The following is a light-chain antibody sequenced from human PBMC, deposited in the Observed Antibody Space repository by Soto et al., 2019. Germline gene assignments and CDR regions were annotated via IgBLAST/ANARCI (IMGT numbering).Light chain of an antibody. CDR2: DAS. V-gene: IGKV1-5*01. J-gene: IGKJ2*01. Sequence: DIQLTQSPSTLAASVGDRVTMTCRASQPINKWLAWYQQKPGKAPDLLISDASTLESGVPPRFRGSGSGTEFTLIISSLQTEDVATYYCQEYNSDGPYTFGQGTKLEIK. CDR1: QPINKW. CDR3: QEYNSDGPYT.